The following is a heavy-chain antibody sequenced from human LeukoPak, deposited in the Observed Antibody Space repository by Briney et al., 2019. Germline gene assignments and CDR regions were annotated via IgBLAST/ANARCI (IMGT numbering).Heavy chain of an antibody. V-gene: IGHV1-18*01. CDR2: ISAYNGNT. J-gene: IGHJ6*02. CDR3: ARDTTGWPEYYYYGMDV. CDR1: GYTFTSYG. D-gene: IGHD4-17*01. Sequence: ASVKVSCKASGYTFTSYGISWVRQAPGQGLEWMGWISAYNGNTNYAQKLQGRVTMTTDTSTSTAYMELRSLRSDDTAVYYCARDTTGWPEYYYYGMDVWGQGTTVTVSS.